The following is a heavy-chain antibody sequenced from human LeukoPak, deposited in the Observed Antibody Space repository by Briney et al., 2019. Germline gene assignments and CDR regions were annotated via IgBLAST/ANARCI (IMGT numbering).Heavy chain of an antibody. Sequence: ASVKVSCKAFGYTFTSNYMHWVRQAPGQGPEWMGVISPSGGSTTYAQKFQGRVTITRNTSISTAYMELSSLRSEDTAVYYCARGSWQWLVPPKMDYYYMDVWGKGTTVTVSS. CDR3: ARGSWQWLVPPKMDYYYMDV. V-gene: IGHV1-46*01. D-gene: IGHD6-19*01. CDR1: GYTFTSNY. CDR2: ISPSGGST. J-gene: IGHJ6*03.